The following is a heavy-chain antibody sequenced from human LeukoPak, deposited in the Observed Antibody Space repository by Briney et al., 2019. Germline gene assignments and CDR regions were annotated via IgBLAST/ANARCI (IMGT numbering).Heavy chain of an antibody. CDR2: INHSGST. Sequence: PSETLSLTCAVYGGSFSGYYWSWIRQPPGKGLEWIGEINHSGSTNYTPSLKSRVTISVDTSKNQFSLKLSSVTAADTAVYYCARGLSYDSSGYYYEWDDYWGQGTLVTVSS. CDR1: GGSFSGYY. J-gene: IGHJ4*02. CDR3: ARGLSYDSSGYYYEWDDY. V-gene: IGHV4-34*01. D-gene: IGHD3-22*01.